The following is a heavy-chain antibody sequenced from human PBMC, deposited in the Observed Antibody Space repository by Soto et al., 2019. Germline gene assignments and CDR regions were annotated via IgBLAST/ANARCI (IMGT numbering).Heavy chain of an antibody. CDR3: ARDGYSCLSLFGMDV. V-gene: IGHV3-21*03. Sequence: EVQLVESGGGLVNPGGCLRLSCAASGFTFSSYSMNWARKAPGKGLEWVSSISSSSSYIYYADSVKGRFTISRDNAKNSLYLQMDSLKADDTSVYYSARDGYSCLSLFGMDVWGQGTTVTFSS. J-gene: IGHJ6*02. CDR1: GFTFSSYS. CDR2: ISSSSSYI. D-gene: IGHD6-6*01.